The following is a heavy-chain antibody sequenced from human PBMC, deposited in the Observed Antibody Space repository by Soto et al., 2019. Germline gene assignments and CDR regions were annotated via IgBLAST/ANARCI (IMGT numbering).Heavy chain of an antibody. D-gene: IGHD1-26*01. CDR3: ARVTRELLRYFDY. Sequence: QVQLVQSGAEVKKPGASVKVSCKASGYTFTSYAMHWVRQAPGQRLEWMGWINAGNGNTKYSQKFQGRVTITRDTSASTAYMELSSLRSEDTAVYYCARVTRELLRYFDYWGQGTLVTVSS. CDR1: GYTFTSYA. V-gene: IGHV1-3*01. CDR2: INAGNGNT. J-gene: IGHJ4*02.